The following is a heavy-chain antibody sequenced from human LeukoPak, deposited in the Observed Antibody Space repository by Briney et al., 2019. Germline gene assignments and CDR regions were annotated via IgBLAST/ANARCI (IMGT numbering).Heavy chain of an antibody. Sequence: ASVKVSCKASGYTFTSYGISWVRQAPGQGLEWMGWISAYNGNTNYAQKLQGRVTMTTDTSTSTAYMELSRLRSDDTAVYYCARGVSGYCSSTSCYSYYYYGMDVWGQGATVIVSS. V-gene: IGHV1-18*01. CDR1: GYTFTSYG. J-gene: IGHJ6*02. CDR3: ARGVSGYCSSTSCYSYYYYGMDV. CDR2: ISAYNGNT. D-gene: IGHD2-2*02.